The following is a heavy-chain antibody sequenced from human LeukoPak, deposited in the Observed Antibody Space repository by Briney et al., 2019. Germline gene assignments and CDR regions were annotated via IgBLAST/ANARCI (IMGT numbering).Heavy chain of an antibody. Sequence: QTGGSLRLSCAASGFTFSSYAMHWVRQAPGKGLEWVSGITGRGDNTYYTESVKGRFTISRDNSKNTLYLEMNSLRAEDTAVYYCAKYLAGGWSYIDCWGQGTLVTVSS. V-gene: IGHV3-23*01. CDR3: AKYLAGGWSYIDC. J-gene: IGHJ4*02. D-gene: IGHD6-19*01. CDR2: ITGRGDNT. CDR1: GFTFSSYA.